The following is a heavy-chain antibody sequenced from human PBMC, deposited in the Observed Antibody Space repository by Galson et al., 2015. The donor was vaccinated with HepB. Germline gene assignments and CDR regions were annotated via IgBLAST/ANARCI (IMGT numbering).Heavy chain of an antibody. J-gene: IGHJ4*02. D-gene: IGHD3-10*01. CDR3: AREKYYGSGYFDY. CDR2: INPASGGT. Sequence: SVKVSCKASGYRFTGYYMHWVRQAPGQGLQWMGWINPASGGTNYAQQFQGRVTMTRDTSINTAYMELWRLRSDDTAVYYCAREKYYGSGYFDYWGQGTLVTVSS. V-gene: IGHV1-2*02. CDR1: GYRFTGYY.